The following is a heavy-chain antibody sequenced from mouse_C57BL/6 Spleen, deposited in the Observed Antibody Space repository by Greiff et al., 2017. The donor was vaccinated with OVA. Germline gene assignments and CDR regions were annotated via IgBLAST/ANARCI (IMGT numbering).Heavy chain of an antibody. D-gene: IGHD2-4*01. J-gene: IGHJ4*01. CDR3: ERKGGYDYDDVAMDY. Sequence: QVQLQQSGAELMKPGASVKLSCKATGYTFTGYWIEWVKQRPGHGLEWIGEILPGSGSTNYNEQFKGKATFTADTSSNTAYMQLSSLTTEDSAIYYCERKGGYDYDDVAMDYWGQGTSVTVSS. CDR1: GYTFTGYW. V-gene: IGHV1-9*01. CDR2: ILPGSGST.